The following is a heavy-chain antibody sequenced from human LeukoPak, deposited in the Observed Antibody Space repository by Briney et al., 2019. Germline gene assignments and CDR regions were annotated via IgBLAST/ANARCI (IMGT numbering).Heavy chain of an antibody. D-gene: IGHD4-17*01. Sequence: GESLKISCKGSGYSFTSYWIGWVRQMPGKGREWMGIIYPGDSDTRYSPSFQGQVTISADKSISTAYLQWSSLKASDTAMYYCAREPTVTTRYFDYWGQGTLVTVSS. CDR2: IYPGDSDT. J-gene: IGHJ4*02. V-gene: IGHV5-51*01. CDR1: GYSFTSYW. CDR3: AREPTVTTRYFDY.